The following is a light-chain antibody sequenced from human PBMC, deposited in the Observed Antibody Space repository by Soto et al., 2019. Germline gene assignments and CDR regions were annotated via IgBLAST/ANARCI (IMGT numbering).Light chain of an antibody. CDR3: LQHNTYVWT. CDR2: IAS. Sequence: DIQMTQSPSPVSASIGDRVTITCRASQHISNWLTWYQHKPGKAPKVMIYIASRLQSGVPSRFTGRASGTDCSLTISNLQAEDVATYYCLQHNTYVWTLGQGTKVDIK. CDR1: QHISNW. V-gene: IGKV1-12*01. J-gene: IGKJ1*01.